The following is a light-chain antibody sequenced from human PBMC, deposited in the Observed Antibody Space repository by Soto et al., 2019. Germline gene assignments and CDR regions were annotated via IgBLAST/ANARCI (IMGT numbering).Light chain of an antibody. CDR3: QQYAESPLT. CDR1: QSVGRNY. Sequence: EIVLTQPPGTLSLSPGERATLSCRASQSVGRNYLAWYQQKPGQAPRLLIHAASSRATGIPDTFSGSGSETDFTLTISRLEPEDFAVYYCQQYAESPLTFGGGTKVEIK. CDR2: AAS. J-gene: IGKJ4*01. V-gene: IGKV3-20*01.